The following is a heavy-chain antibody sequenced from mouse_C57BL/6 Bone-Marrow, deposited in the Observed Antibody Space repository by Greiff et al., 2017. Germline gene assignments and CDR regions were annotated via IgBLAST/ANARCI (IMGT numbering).Heavy chain of an antibody. Sequence: EVKVVESGGGLVQPGGSLKLSCAASGFTFSDYYMYWVRQTPEQRLEWVAYISNGGGSTYYPDTVKGRFTISRDNAKNTLYLQLSRLKSEDTAMYYCARPLLLIYAMDYWGQGTPGTVS. CDR2: ISNGGGST. J-gene: IGHJ4*01. CDR1: GFTFSDYY. D-gene: IGHD1-1*01. CDR3: ARPLLLIYAMDY. V-gene: IGHV5-12*01.